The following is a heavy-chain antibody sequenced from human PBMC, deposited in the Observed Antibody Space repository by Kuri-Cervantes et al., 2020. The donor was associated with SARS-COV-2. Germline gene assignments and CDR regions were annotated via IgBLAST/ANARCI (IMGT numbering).Heavy chain of an antibody. D-gene: IGHD2-15*01. CDR3: ARRDCSGLNCYAYYFDY. CDR2: IFYGGTT. J-gene: IGHJ4*02. Sequence: ESLKISCTVSGDSIISSRYYWGWVRQPPGKGLEWIGSIFYGGTTYYNPSLESRVTVSEDTSKNQLYLKLNSVTAPDAAVYYCARRDCSGLNCYAYYFDYWGQGTLVTVSS. V-gene: IGHV4-39*01. CDR1: GDSIISSRYY.